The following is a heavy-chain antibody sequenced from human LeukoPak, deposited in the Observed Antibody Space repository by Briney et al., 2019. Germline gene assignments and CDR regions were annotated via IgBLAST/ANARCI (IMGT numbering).Heavy chain of an antibody. CDR2: VNSDGTGT. CDR1: GFTFSSYW. CDR3: IRTLIVATSPYMDV. J-gene: IGHJ6*03. D-gene: IGHD5-12*01. Sequence: GGSLRLSCVASGFTFSSYWMHWVRQAPGKGLVWVSRVNSDGTGTTYADSVEGRFTISRDNAKNTVYLQMHSLRAEDTAIYYCIRTLIVATSPYMDVWGKGTTVTVSS. V-gene: IGHV3-74*01.